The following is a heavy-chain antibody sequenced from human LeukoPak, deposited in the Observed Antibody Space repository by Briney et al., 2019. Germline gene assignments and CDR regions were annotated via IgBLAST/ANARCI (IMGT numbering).Heavy chain of an antibody. D-gene: IGHD2-2*01. V-gene: IGHV1-46*01. CDR3: ARTSLGTIYYYYMDV. J-gene: IGHJ6*03. CDR2: INPSGGST. Sequence: ASVKVSCKASGYTFTSYYMHWVRQAPGRGLEWMGIINPSGGSTSYAQKFQGRVTMTRDTSTSTVYMELSSLRSEDTAVYYCARTSLGTIYYYYMDVWRKGTTVTVSS. CDR1: GYTFTSYY.